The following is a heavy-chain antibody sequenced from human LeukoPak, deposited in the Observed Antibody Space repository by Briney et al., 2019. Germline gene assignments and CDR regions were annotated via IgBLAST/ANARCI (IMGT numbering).Heavy chain of an antibody. D-gene: IGHD2-8*02. Sequence: PGGSLRLSCTASEFILNSYWMTWVRQAPGKGLQWVANIKEDGSETYYLDSVRGRFTIPRDTAKKSVYLQMSSLRVEDTAVYYCATDRGWFILDYWGQGSLVTVSS. CDR1: EFILNSYW. V-gene: IGHV3-7*01. CDR3: ATDRGWFILDY. J-gene: IGHJ4*02. CDR2: IKEDGSET.